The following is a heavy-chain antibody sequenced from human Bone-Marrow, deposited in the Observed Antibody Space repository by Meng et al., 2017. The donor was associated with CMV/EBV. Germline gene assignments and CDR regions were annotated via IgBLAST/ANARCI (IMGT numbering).Heavy chain of an antibody. CDR2: IKQDGSEK. D-gene: IGHD2/OR15-2a*01. V-gene: IGHV3-7*01. Sequence: GGSLRLSCAASGFTFSGYWMSWVRQAPGKGLEWVANIKQDGSEKYYVDSLKGRFTISRDNAKNSLYLQMNSLRAEDTAVYYCADSNRGLYYYGMDVWGQGTTVTVSS. CDR3: ADSNRGLYYYGMDV. J-gene: IGHJ6*02. CDR1: GFTFSGYW.